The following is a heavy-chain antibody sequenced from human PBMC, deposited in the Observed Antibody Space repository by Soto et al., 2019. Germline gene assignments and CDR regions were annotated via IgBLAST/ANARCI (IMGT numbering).Heavy chain of an antibody. J-gene: IGHJ4*02. V-gene: IGHV3-21*01. CDR3: ARFGLVTFDC. CDR1: GLIFNTYS. Sequence: PVGSLRLSCAASGLIFNTYSMDWVRQAPGKGLEWVASISPSGSYMYYGDSLKGRFTVSRDNAKNSLYLQMDSLRADDTAIYYCARFGLVTFDCWGQGTLVTVSS. D-gene: IGHD3-3*01. CDR2: ISPSGSYM.